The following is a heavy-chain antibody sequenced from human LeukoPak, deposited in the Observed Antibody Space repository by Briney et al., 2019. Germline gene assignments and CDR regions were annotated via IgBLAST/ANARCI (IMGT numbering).Heavy chain of an antibody. J-gene: IGHJ4*02. CDR1: GFTFSSYA. D-gene: IGHD2-2*01. V-gene: IGHV3-30*04. CDR2: ISYDGSNK. Sequence: GGSLRLSCAASGFTFSSYAMHWVRQAPGKGLEWVAVISYDGSNKYYADSVKGRFTISRDNSKNTLYLQMNSLRAEDTAVYYCATNIVVVPALFDYWGQGTLVTVCS. CDR3: ATNIVVVPALFDY.